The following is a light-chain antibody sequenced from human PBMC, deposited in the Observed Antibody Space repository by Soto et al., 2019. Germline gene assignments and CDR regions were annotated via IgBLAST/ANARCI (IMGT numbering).Light chain of an antibody. J-gene: IGKJ5*01. CDR1: QSIGKH. CDR3: QQSYSSPIT. CDR2: AAS. Sequence: GYRVTITCRASQSIGKHLNWYQQKPGKAPKFLIYAASSLQSGVPSRFSGTGSGTDFTLTVNSLQPEDFAIYYCQQSYSSPITFGQGTRMGIK. V-gene: IGKV1-39*01.